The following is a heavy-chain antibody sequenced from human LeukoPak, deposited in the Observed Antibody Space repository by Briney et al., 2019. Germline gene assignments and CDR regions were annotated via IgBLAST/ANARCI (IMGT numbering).Heavy chain of an antibody. CDR3: AKKVGAPETYYCYYMDV. CDR1: GFTFSTYG. J-gene: IGHJ6*03. CDR2: IRYDGSNK. V-gene: IGHV3-30*02. D-gene: IGHD1-26*01. Sequence: GRPLRLSCAASGFTFSTYGMHWVRQAPGKGLEWVAFIRYDGSNKYYADSVKGRFTISRDNSKNTLYLQMNSLRAEDTAVYYCAKKVGAPETYYCYYMDVWGKGTTVTVSS.